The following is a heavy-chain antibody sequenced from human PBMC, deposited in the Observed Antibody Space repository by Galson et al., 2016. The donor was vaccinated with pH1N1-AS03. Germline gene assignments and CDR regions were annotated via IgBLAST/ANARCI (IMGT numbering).Heavy chain of an antibody. J-gene: IGHJ4*02. CDR3: ARGGGYGANFDY. Sequence: SLRLSCAASGFTFSSYSMNWVRQAPGKGLEWVSYISSGNTYIHYVDSVKGRFTISRDKAKNSLYPQMNSLRDEDTAVYYCARGGGYGANFDYWGRGTLVTV. CDR1: GFTFSSYS. D-gene: IGHD3-16*01. CDR2: ISSGNTYI. V-gene: IGHV3-21*01.